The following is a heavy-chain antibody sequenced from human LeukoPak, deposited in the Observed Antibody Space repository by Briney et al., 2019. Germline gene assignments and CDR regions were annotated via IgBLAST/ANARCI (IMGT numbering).Heavy chain of an antibody. V-gene: IGHV1-69*05. CDR3: ARVHDYPGAFDI. Sequence: GASVKVSCKASGGTFSSYAISWVRQAPGQGLEWMGGIIPIFGTANYAQKFQGRVTITTDESTSTAYMELSSLRSEDTAVYYCARVHDYPGAFDIWGQGTMVTVSS. D-gene: IGHD4-11*01. CDR1: GGTFSSYA. CDR2: IIPIFGTA. J-gene: IGHJ3*02.